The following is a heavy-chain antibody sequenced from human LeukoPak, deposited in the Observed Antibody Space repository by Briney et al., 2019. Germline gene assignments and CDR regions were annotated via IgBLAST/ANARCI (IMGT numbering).Heavy chain of an antibody. Sequence: SETLSLTCAVSGGSISSSNGWSWVRQPPGKGLEWFREIYHSGSTNYNPSPKSRDTISVDKSKNQFSLKLSSVTAADTAVYYCARDFDGSSGLFDYWGQGTLVTVSS. CDR3: ARDFDGSSGLFDY. CDR1: GGSISSSNG. V-gene: IGHV4-4*02. D-gene: IGHD6-19*01. J-gene: IGHJ4*02. CDR2: IYHSGST.